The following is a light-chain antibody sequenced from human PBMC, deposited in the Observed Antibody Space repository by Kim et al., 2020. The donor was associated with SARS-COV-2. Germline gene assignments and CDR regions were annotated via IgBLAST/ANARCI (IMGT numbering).Light chain of an antibody. CDR3: QQSYSAPPT. CDR2: AAS. CDR1: HSISNY. Sequence: DIQMTQSPSSLSASIGDRVTITCRASHSISNYLNWYQQKPGKAPKLLIYAASNLQSGVPSRFGGSGSGSDFTLTISSLQPEDFASYYCQQSYSAPPTFGQGTKVDIK. V-gene: IGKV1-39*01. J-gene: IGKJ1*01.